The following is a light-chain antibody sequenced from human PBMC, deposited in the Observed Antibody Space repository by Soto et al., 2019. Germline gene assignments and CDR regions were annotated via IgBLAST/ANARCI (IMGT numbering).Light chain of an antibody. Sequence: QSVLTQPASVSGSPGQSITISCTGTSSDVGGYNYVSWYQQHPGKAPKLMIYDVSNRPSGVSNRFSGSKSGNTASLTISGPQAEDEADYYCSSYTSSSIPYVFGTGTKVTVL. CDR3: SSYTSSSIPYV. J-gene: IGLJ1*01. V-gene: IGLV2-14*01. CDR2: DVS. CDR1: SSDVGGYNY.